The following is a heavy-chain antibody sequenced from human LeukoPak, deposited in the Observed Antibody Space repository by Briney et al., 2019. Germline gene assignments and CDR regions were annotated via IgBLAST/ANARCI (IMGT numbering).Heavy chain of an antibody. Sequence: GGSLRLSCAASGFTFSSYSMNWVRQAPGKGLEWVSSISSSSSYIYYADSVKGRFTISRDNAKNSLYLQMNSLRAEDTAVYYCARGTDGPLYYDIYRVLDYYYMDVWGKGTTVTVSS. CDR2: ISSSSSYI. V-gene: IGHV3-21*01. D-gene: IGHD3-9*01. CDR1: GFTFSSYS. CDR3: ARGTDGPLYYDIYRVLDYYYMDV. J-gene: IGHJ6*03.